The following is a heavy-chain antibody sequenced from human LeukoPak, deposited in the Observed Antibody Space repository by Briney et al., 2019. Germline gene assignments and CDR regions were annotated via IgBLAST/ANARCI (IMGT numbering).Heavy chain of an antibody. V-gene: IGHV3-30*02. CDR1: GFTFSSYG. Sequence: GGSLRLSCAASGFTFSSYGMHWVRQAPGKGLEWVAFIRYDGSNKYYADSAKGRFTISRDNSKNTLYLQMNSLRAEDTAVYYCAKDMGLGVPAATGYFQHWGQGTLVTVSS. D-gene: IGHD2-2*01. CDR2: IRYDGSNK. J-gene: IGHJ1*01. CDR3: AKDMGLGVPAATGYFQH.